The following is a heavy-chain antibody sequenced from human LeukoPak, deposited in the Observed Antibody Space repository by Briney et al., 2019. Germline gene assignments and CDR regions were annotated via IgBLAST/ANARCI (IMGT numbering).Heavy chain of an antibody. D-gene: IGHD3-10*01. CDR1: GGSISSYY. CDR3: ARSGVRGVLGAFDI. J-gene: IGHJ3*02. Sequence: PSETLSLTCTVSGGSISSYYWSWIRQPAGKGLEWIGRIYTSGSTNYNPSLKSRVTISVDTSKNQFSLKLSSVTAADTAVYYCARSGVRGVLGAFDIWGQGTMVTVSS. V-gene: IGHV4-4*07. CDR2: IYTSGST.